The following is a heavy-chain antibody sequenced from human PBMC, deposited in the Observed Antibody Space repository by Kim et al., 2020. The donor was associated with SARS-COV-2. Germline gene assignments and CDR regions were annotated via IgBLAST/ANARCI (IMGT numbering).Heavy chain of an antibody. V-gene: IGHV3-9*01. D-gene: IGHD1-26*01. CDR1: GFTFDDYA. J-gene: IGHJ4*02. CDR2: ISWNSGSI. Sequence: GGSLRLSCAASGFTFDDYAMHWVRQAPGKGLEWVSGISWNSGSIDYVDSVKGRFTISRDNANNSLYLQMNSLRVEDTALYYCAKYTKSSGSYGIDFWGQGTLVTVSS. CDR3: AKYTKSSGSYGIDF.